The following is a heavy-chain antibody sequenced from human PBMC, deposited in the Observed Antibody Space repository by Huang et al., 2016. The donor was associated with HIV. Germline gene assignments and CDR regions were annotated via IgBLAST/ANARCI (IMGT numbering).Heavy chain of an antibody. Sequence: EVQLVESGGALVQPGGSLKLSCVVSGFDFSRYSMNWVRKAPVKGVEVVSYISGTSMNIYYADAVKGRFTISRDNAKNSVFLQMRSLRAEDTALYYCARTEMEYYYGSSGYYPDYWGQGTQVTVSS. CDR1: GFDFSRYS. CDR3: ARTEMEYYYGSSGYYPDY. D-gene: IGHD3-22*01. V-gene: IGHV3-48*01. J-gene: IGHJ4*02. CDR2: ISGTSMNI.